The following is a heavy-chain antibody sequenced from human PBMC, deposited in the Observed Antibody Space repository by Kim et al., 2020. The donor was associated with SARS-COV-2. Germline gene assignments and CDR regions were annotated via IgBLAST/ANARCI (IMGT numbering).Heavy chain of an antibody. CDR3: VGAYGMDV. V-gene: IGHV3-53*04. Sequence: GGIPTYTTSASGRLTISRHNSKNTLYLQMSSLRAEDRAVYYCVGAYGMDVWGQGTTVTVSS. CDR2: GGIP. J-gene: IGHJ6*02. D-gene: IGHD3-3*01.